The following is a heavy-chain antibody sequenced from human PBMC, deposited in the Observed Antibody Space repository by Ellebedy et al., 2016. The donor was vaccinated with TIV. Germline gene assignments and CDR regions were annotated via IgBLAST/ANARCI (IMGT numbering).Heavy chain of an antibody. Sequence: PGGSLRLSCTAPGFTFGDYAMSWFRQAPGKGLEWVGFIRSKAYGGTTEYAASVKGRFTISRDDSKSIAYLQMNSLKTEDTAVYYCTREALWFGEYFDYWGQGTLVTVSS. J-gene: IGHJ4*02. V-gene: IGHV3-49*03. D-gene: IGHD3-10*01. CDR2: IRSKAYGGTT. CDR3: TREALWFGEYFDY. CDR1: GFTFGDYA.